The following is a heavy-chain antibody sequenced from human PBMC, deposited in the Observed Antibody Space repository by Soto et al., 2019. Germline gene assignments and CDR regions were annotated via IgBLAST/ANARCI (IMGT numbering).Heavy chain of an antibody. D-gene: IGHD2-21*02. J-gene: IGHJ6*03. CDR3: AKDQGDYYYYYYMDV. CDR2: ISWNSGSI. Sequence: GGSLRLSCAASGFTFDDYAMHWVRQAPGKGLEWVSGISWNSGSIGYADSVKGRFTISRDNAKNSLYLQMNSLRAEDTALYYCAKDQGDYYYYYYMDVWGKGTTVTVSS. V-gene: IGHV3-9*01. CDR1: GFTFDDYA.